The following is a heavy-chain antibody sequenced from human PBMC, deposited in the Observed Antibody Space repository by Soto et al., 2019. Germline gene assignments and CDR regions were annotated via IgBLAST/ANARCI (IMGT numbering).Heavy chain of an antibody. CDR1: GFTFSRFW. CDR2: IQQDGSEK. V-gene: IGHV3-7*03. J-gene: IGHJ4*02. D-gene: IGHD4-17*01. CDR3: ARVRYGGYSYYFDY. Sequence: GGSLRLSCAVSGFTFSRFWMGWVRQAPGRGLEWVVNIQQDGSEKYYVDSVKCRFTMSKDNVKNSLYLQMNSLGAEDTAVYYCARVRYGGYSYYFDYWGQGALVTVSS.